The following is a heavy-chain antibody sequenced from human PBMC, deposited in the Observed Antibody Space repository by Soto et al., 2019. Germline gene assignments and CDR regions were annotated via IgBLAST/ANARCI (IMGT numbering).Heavy chain of an antibody. CDR3: AKDRLYFTTVAPMDY. Sequence: GGSLRLSCAASGFTFSSYGMHWVRQAPGKGLEWVAVISYDGSNKYYADSVKGRFTISRDNSKNTLYLQMNSLRAEDTAVYYCAKDRLYFTTVAPMDYWGQGTLVTVSS. V-gene: IGHV3-30*18. CDR2: ISYDGSNK. J-gene: IGHJ4*02. CDR1: GFTFSSYG. D-gene: IGHD4-17*01.